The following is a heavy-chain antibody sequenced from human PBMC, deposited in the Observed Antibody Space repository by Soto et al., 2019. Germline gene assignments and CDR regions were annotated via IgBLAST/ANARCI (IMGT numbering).Heavy chain of an antibody. CDR3: ARGDSTDCSNGVCSFFYNHDMDV. CDR2: IKPKSGVT. D-gene: IGHD2-8*01. V-gene: IGHV1-2*04. J-gene: IGHJ6*02. Sequence: SVKVSCKASGYSFTDYHIHWVRQDPRQGLEWLGRIKPKSGVTSTAQKFKGWVTMTTDTSISTASMELTRLTSDDTAIYYCARGDSTDCSNGVCSFFYNHDMDVWGQGTTVTVSS. CDR1: GYSFTDYH.